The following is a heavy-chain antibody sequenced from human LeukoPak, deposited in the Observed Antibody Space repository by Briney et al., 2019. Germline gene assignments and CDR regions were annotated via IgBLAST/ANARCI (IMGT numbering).Heavy chain of an antibody. V-gene: IGHV4-34*01. D-gene: IGHD2-15*01. Sequence: PSETLSLTCAVYGGSFSGYYWSWIRQPPGKGLEWIGEINHSGSTNYNPSLKSRVTISVDTSKNQFSLKLSSVTAADTAVYYCARGSGDIRNWFDPWGQGTLVTVSS. CDR3: ARGSGDIRNWFDP. J-gene: IGHJ5*02. CDR1: GGSFSGYY. CDR2: INHSGST.